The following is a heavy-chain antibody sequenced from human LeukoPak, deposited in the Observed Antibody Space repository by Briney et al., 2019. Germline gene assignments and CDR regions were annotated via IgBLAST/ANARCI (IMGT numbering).Heavy chain of an antibody. Sequence: GGSLRLSCAASGFTFSSYWKSWLRQAPGKGLEWVANIKQDGSEKYYVDSVKGRFTISRDNAKNSLYLQMNSLRAEDTAVYYCARGYDYGDPNDAFDIWGQGTMVTVSS. J-gene: IGHJ3*02. CDR2: IKQDGSEK. D-gene: IGHD4-17*01. CDR1: GFTFSSYW. V-gene: IGHV3-7*01. CDR3: ARGYDYGDPNDAFDI.